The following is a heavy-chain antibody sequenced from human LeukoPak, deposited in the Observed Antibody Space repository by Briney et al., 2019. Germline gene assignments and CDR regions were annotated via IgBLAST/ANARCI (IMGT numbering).Heavy chain of an antibody. D-gene: IGHD3-10*01. CDR1: GFTFSSYA. J-gene: IGHJ6*03. V-gene: IGHV3-23*01. Sequence: GGSLGLSCAASGFTFSSYAMSWVRQAPGKGLEWVSAISGSGGSTYYADSVKGRFTISRDNSKNTLYLQMNILRAEDTAVYYCAKGEMVRGVIIGYYYYMDVWGKGTTVTVSS. CDR2: ISGSGGST. CDR3: AKGEMVRGVIIGYYYYMDV.